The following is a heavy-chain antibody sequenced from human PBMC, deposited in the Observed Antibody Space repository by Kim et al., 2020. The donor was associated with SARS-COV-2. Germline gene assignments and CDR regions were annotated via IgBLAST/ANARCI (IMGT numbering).Heavy chain of an antibody. Sequence: GGSLRLSCAASGFTFTNYCIHWVRQAPGKGLEWVALIYSDESEKKYADSVKGRFTISRDITKSTVYLQMNSLRVEDTAVYYCPREPTGPVYGMDGWGQGTTVTVSS. CDR3: PREPTGPVYGMDG. CDR1: GFTFTNYC. CDR2: IYSDESEK. D-gene: IGHD4-4*01. J-gene: IGHJ6*02. V-gene: IGHV3-33*01.